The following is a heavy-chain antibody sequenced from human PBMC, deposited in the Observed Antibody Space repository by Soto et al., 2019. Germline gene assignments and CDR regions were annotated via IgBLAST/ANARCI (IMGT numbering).Heavy chain of an antibody. V-gene: IGHV1-3*01. Sequence: QVQLVQSGAEVKKPGASVKVSCKASGYTFTSYAMQWVRQAPGQRLEWMGWINAGNGNTKYSQKFQGRVTITSDTSASTAYMELSSLRSEDTAVYYCARDLGGWTDYWGQGTLGTVSS. J-gene: IGHJ4*02. CDR1: GYTFTSYA. CDR2: INAGNGNT. D-gene: IGHD6-19*01. CDR3: ARDLGGWTDY.